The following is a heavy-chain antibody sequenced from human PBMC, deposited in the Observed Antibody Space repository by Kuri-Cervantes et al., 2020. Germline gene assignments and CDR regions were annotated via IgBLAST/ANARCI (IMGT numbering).Heavy chain of an antibody. CDR2: IWYDGSNK. Sequence: SLKISCAASGFTFSSYGMHWVRQAPGKGLEWVAVIWYDGSNKYYADSVKGRFTISRDNAKNSLFLQMNSLRAEDTAVYYCARDRVGTKYFQHWGQGTLVTVSS. CDR3: ARDRVGTKYFQH. CDR1: GFTFSSYG. V-gene: IGHV3-33*01. D-gene: IGHD1-26*01. J-gene: IGHJ1*01.